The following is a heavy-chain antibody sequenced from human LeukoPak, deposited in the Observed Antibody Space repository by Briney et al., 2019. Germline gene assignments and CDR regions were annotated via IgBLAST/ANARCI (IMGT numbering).Heavy chain of an antibody. J-gene: IGHJ5*02. Sequence: SETLSLTCTVSGGSISSGSYYWGWIRQPPGKGLEWIGSIYYNGSTYYNPSLKSRVTISVDTSKNQFSLKLSSVTAADTAVYYCATDIVVVPAATNWFDPWGQGTLVTVSS. D-gene: IGHD2-2*01. CDR3: ATDIVVVPAATNWFDP. CDR1: GGSISSGSYY. CDR2: IYYNGST. V-gene: IGHV4-39*07.